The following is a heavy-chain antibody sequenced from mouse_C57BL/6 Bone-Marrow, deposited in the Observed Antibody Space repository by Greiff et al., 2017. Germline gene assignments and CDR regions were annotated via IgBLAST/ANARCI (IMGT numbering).Heavy chain of an antibody. CDR1: GYTFTDYY. V-gene: IGHV1-19*01. CDR2: INPYNGGT. D-gene: IGHD1-1*01. CDR3: ARPYYYGSSSYFDY. Sequence: EVKLVESGPVLVKPGASVKMSCKASGYTFTDYYMNWVKQSHGKSLEWIGVINPYNGGTSYNQKFKGKATLTVDTSSSTAYMELNSLTSEDSAVYYCARPYYYGSSSYFDYWGQGTTLTVSS. J-gene: IGHJ2*01.